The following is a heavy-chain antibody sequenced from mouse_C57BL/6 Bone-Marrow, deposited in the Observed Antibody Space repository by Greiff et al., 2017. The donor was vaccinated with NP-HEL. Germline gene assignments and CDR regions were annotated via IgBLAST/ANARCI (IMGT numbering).Heavy chain of an antibody. J-gene: IGHJ1*03. D-gene: IGHD1-1*01. CDR2: INPNNGGT. Sequence: VQLQQSGPELVKPGASVKIPCKASGYTFTDYNMDWVKQSHGKSLEWIGDINPNNGGTIYNQKFKGKATLTVDKSSSTAYMELRSLTSEDTAVYYCARFYYYGSNWYFDVWGTGTTVTVSS. CDR3: ARFYYYGSNWYFDV. CDR1: GYTFTDYN. V-gene: IGHV1-18*01.